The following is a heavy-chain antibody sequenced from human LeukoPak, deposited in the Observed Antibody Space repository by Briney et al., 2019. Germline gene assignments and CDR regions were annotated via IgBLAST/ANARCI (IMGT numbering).Heavy chain of an antibody. V-gene: IGHV4-34*01. CDR1: GGSFSGYY. CDR3: ARHGVLLWFGEFYPFDY. J-gene: IGHJ4*02. D-gene: IGHD3-10*01. CDR2: INHSGST. Sequence: PSETLSLTCAVYGGSFSGYYWSWIRQPPGKGLEWIGEINHSGSTNYNPSLKSRVTISVGTSKNQFSLKLSSVTAADTAVYYCARHGVLLWFGEFYPFDYWGQGTLVTVSS.